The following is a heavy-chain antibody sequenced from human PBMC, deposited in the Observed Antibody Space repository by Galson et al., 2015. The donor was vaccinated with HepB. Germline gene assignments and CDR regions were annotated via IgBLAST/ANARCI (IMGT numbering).Heavy chain of an antibody. J-gene: IGHJ6*02. Sequence: SLRLSCAASGFTFSNYWMSWVRQAPGKGLEWVANIKEDGREKHYVDSVKGRFTISRDNAKNSLYLQMNSLRAEDTAVYYCAREISPQGLVRPDHYYNYYGMDVWGQGTTVTVSS. CDR1: GFTFSNYW. V-gene: IGHV3-7*01. CDR3: AREISPQGLVRPDHYYNYYGMDV. CDR2: IKEDGREK. D-gene: IGHD6-19*01.